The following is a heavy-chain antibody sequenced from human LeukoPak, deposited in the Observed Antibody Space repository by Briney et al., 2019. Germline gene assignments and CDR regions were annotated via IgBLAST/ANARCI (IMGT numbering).Heavy chain of an antibody. Sequence: GGSLRLSCAASGFTFSSYSMDWVRQAPGKGLEWVSSISSSSSYIYYADSVKGRFTISRDNAKNSLYLQMNSLRAEDTAVYYCARISASSGWNQGDWGQGTLVTVSS. CDR1: GFTFSSYS. V-gene: IGHV3-21*01. D-gene: IGHD6-19*01. CDR3: ARISASSGWNQGD. CDR2: ISSSSSYI. J-gene: IGHJ4*02.